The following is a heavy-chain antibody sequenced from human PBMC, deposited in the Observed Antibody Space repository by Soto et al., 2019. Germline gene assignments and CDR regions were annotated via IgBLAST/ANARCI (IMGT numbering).Heavy chain of an antibody. J-gene: IGHJ4*02. CDR3: AKNSYDFWSGYETLDY. D-gene: IGHD3-3*01. CDR1: GFTFSSYA. CDR2: ISVGGDTT. Sequence: GGSLRLSCAASGFTFSSYAMSWVRQAPGKGLEWVSVISVGGDTTYYADSVKGRFTISRDNSKNTLYLQMNSLRAEDTAVYYCAKNSYDFWSGYETLDYWGQGTLVTVSS. V-gene: IGHV3-23*01.